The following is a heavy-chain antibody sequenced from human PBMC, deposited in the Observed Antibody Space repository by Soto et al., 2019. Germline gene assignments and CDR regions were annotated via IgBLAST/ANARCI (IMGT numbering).Heavy chain of an antibody. J-gene: IGHJ3*01. Sequence: XXTLSLTCTVSCGSISSYYWSWIRQPPGKGLEWMGXIYYSXSPNYNNSLKXXVTISVDXXKNQFSLKMSSVTAADTAVYYCARQWGNDAFDFWGQGTMVTVSS. CDR1: CGSISSYY. V-gene: IGHV4-59*08. CDR3: ARQWGNDAFDF. CDR2: IYYSXSP. D-gene: IGHD3-16*01.